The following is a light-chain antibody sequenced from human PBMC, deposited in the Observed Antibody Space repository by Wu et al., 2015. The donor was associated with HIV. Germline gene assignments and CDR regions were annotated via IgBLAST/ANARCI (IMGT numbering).Light chain of an antibody. V-gene: IGKV3-11*01. CDR2: DAS. CDR1: QSVSSY. J-gene: IGKJ2*03. Sequence: EIVLTQSPATLSLSPGERATLSCRASQSVSSYLAWYQQKPGQAPRLLIYDASSRATGIPARFIGSGSGTDFTLTISSLEPEDFAVYYCQQLSNWPPYSFGQGTKLEIK. CDR3: QQLSNWPPYS.